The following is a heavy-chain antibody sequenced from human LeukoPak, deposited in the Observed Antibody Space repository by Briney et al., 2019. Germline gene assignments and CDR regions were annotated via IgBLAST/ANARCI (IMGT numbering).Heavy chain of an antibody. D-gene: IGHD2-15*01. CDR3: ATTYCSGGSCYLYDAFDI. CDR2: IYDSGST. CDR1: GGSIRSSYYY. V-gene: IGHV4-39*01. J-gene: IGHJ3*02. Sequence: SETLSLTCTVSGGSIRSSYYYWGWIRQPPGKGLEWIGSIYDSGSTYYNPSLKSRVTISVDTSKNQFSLKLNSVTAADTAVYYCATTYCSGGSCYLYDAFDIWGQGTVVTVSS.